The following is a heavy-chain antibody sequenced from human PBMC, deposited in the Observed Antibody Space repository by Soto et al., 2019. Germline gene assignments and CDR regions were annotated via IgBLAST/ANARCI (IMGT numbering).Heavy chain of an antibody. V-gene: IGHV3-66*01. CDR3: ARDGRYCSGGSCYYYYYYMDA. J-gene: IGHJ6*03. D-gene: IGHD2-15*01. Sequence: GALRLSWAASGFTVSSNYMSWGRQAPGKGLEWVSLVYSGGSTYYADSVKGRFTISRDNSKNTLYLQMNSLRAEDTAVYYCARDGRYCSGGSCYYYYYYMDAWGKGTTVTVSS. CDR2: VYSGGST. CDR1: GFTVSSNY.